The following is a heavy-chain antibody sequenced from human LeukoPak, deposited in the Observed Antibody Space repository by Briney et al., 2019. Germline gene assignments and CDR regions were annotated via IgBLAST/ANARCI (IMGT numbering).Heavy chain of an antibody. CDR3: ARGRDSEFDY. D-gene: IGHD1-14*01. CDR2: ISYDGSNK. CDR1: GFTFSSYA. V-gene: IGHV3-30-3*01. Sequence: GGSLRLSCAASGFTFSSYAMHWVRQAPGKGLEWVAVISYDGSNKYYADSVKGRFTISRDNSKNTLYLQMNSLRAEDTAVYYCARGRDSEFDYWGQGTLVTVSS. J-gene: IGHJ4*02.